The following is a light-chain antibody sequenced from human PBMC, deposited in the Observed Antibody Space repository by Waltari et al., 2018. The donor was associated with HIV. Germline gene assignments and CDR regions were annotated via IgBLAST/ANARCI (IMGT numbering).Light chain of an antibody. CDR2: EDY. CDR1: SGSIASNY. CDR3: QSFDTNNHWV. J-gene: IGLJ3*02. Sequence: NFMLTQPHSVSESPEKTVTLSCTRTSGSIASNYVPWYQQRPGKAPTTILYEDYQRPPGVPDRFSGTRDESSNSASLTISGVKTEDEADYYCQSFDTNNHWVFGGGTRLTVL. V-gene: IGLV6-57*03.